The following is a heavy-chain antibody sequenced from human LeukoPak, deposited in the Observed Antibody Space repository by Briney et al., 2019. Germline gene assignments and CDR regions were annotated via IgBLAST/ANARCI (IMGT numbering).Heavy chain of an antibody. Sequence: PGRSLRLSCAASGFTFDDYAMHWVRQVPGKGLEWVSGVSWNSVYIGYADSVKGRFIISRDNAKNSLYLQMNSLRAEDTALYYCAKGSPGDSNAFDIWGQGTMVTVSS. J-gene: IGHJ3*02. CDR2: VSWNSVYI. V-gene: IGHV3-9*01. D-gene: IGHD7-27*01. CDR3: AKGSPGDSNAFDI. CDR1: GFTFDDYA.